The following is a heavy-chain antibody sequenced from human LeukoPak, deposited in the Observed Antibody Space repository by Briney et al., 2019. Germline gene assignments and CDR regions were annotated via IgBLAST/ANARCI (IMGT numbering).Heavy chain of an antibody. J-gene: IGHJ4*02. CDR2: ISWNSGSI. CDR1: GFTFDDYA. D-gene: IGHD6-19*01. Sequence: PGGSLRLSCAASGFTFDDYAMHWVRQAPGKGLEWVSGISWNSGSIGYADSVKGRFTISRDNAKNSLYLQMNSLRAEDTALYYCAKDFSPYSSGWCHWGQGTLVTVSS. CDR3: AKDFSPYSSGWCH. V-gene: IGHV3-9*01.